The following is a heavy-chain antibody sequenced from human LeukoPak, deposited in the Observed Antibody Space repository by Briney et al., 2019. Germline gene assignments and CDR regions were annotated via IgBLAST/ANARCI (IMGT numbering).Heavy chain of an antibody. V-gene: IGHV3-23*01. Sequence: GGSLRLSCAASGFTFSSYAMSWVRQAPGKGLEWVSAISGSGGSTYYADSVKGRFTISRDNSKNTLYLQMNSLRAEDTAVYYCAKVLKSPQITILPGHFDYWGQGTLVTVSS. CDR3: AKVLKSPQITILPGHFDY. D-gene: IGHD3-3*01. CDR1: GFTFSSYA. J-gene: IGHJ4*02. CDR2: ISGSGGST.